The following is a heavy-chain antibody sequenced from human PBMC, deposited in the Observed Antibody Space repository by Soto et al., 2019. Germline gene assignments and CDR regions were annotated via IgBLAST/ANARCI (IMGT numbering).Heavy chain of an antibody. CDR1: GGSISSYY. V-gene: IGHV4-59*01. J-gene: IGHJ4*02. Sequence: SETLSLTCTVSGGSISSYYWSWIRQPPGKGLEWIGYIYYSGSTNYNPSLKSRVTISVDTSKNQFSLKLSSVTAADTAVYYCARENRVGANAVYFDYWGQGTLVTVSS. CDR3: ARENRVGANAVYFDY. D-gene: IGHD1-26*01. CDR2: IYYSGST.